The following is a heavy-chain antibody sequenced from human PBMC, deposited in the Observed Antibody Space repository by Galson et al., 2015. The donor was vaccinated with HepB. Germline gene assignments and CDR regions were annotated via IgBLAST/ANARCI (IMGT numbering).Heavy chain of an antibody. J-gene: IGHJ4*02. D-gene: IGHD3-22*01. V-gene: IGHV4-30-4*01. CDR2: IYYSGST. CDR1: GGSISSDDFHWTYY. Sequence: TLSLTCTVSGGSISSDDFHWTYYWNWVRQPPGKGLEWIGHIYYSGSTYYNPSLKSRVTISVDTSKNQFSLKLSSVTAADTAVYYCARDYYDSSGYYYDYWGQGTLVTVSS. CDR3: ARDYYDSSGYYYDY.